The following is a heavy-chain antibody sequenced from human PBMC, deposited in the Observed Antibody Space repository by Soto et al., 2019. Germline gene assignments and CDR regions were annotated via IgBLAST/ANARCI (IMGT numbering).Heavy chain of an antibody. Sequence: PSETLSLTCTVSGASISSGDYSWSWIRQYPEQGLEWIGDIYYTGTTNYNPSLKSRLTISVDTSKNQFSLKLSSVTAADTAVYYCAREPCGGDCYRVRARNAFDIWGQGTMVTVSS. CDR1: GASISSGDYS. V-gene: IGHV4-31*03. CDR2: IYYTGTT. J-gene: IGHJ3*02. D-gene: IGHD2-21*02. CDR3: AREPCGGDCYRVRARNAFDI.